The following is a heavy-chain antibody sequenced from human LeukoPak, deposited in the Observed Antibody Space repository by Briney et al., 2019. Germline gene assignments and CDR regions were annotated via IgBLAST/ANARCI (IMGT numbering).Heavy chain of an antibody. J-gene: IGHJ4*02. D-gene: IGHD3-22*01. Sequence: ASVNVSCKASGYTFTSYGISWVRQAPGQGLEWMGWISAYNGNTNYAQKLQGRVTMTTDTSTSTAYMELSSLRSEDTAVYYCAREWGLESSGFYYAYWGQGTLVTVSS. CDR1: GYTFTSYG. CDR3: AREWGLESSGFYYAY. V-gene: IGHV1-18*01. CDR2: ISAYNGNT.